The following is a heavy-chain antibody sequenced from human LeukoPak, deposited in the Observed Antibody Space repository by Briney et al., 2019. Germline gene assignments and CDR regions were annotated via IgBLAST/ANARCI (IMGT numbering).Heavy chain of an antibody. Sequence: PGGSLRLSCAASGFTFSSYSMNWVRQAPGKGLEWVSYISSSSSTIYYADSVKGRFTISRDNAKNSLYLQMNSLRAEDTAVYYCAREGDLYYFDYWGQGTLVTVSS. CDR1: GFTFSSYS. J-gene: IGHJ4*02. V-gene: IGHV3-48*01. CDR2: ISSSSSTI. CDR3: AREGDLYYFDY.